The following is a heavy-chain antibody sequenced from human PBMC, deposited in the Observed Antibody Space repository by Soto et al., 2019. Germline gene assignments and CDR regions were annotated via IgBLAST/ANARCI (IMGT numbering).Heavy chain of an antibody. CDR3: ASASGIAAAGTIVS. D-gene: IGHD6-13*01. Sequence: QVRLQESGPRLVKPSQTLSLTCTVSGGSISSGEYRWSWIRQPPGKGLEWIGYLHYSGSTYYTPALDRRLTMSVATARNQSSLRLTSVTAPDTAVYFCASASGIAAAGTIVSWGQGTLVTVSS. CDR2: LHYSGST. CDR1: GGSISSGEYR. J-gene: IGHJ4*02. V-gene: IGHV4-30-4*01.